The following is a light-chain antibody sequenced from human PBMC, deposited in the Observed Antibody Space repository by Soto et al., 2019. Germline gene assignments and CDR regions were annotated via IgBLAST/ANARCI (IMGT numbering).Light chain of an antibody. J-gene: IGLJ2*01. CDR3: AAWDDSLSGVV. V-gene: IGLV1-47*01. CDR2: RNN. Sequence: QSVLTQPPSASGTPGQRVTISCSGSSSNIGSNYVYWYQQLPGTAPKLLIYRNNQRPSGVPDRFSGSKSGTSASLAISGLRSEDEANYYCAAWDDSLSGVVFGGAAKRTVL. CDR1: SSNIGSNY.